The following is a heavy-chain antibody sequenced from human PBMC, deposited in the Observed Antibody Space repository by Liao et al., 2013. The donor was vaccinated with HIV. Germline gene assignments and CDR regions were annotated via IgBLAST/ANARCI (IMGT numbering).Heavy chain of an antibody. CDR2: IYYSGST. CDR3: ARSYTRYCSGGSCYSEPFFDY. D-gene: IGHD2-15*01. J-gene: IGHJ4*02. CDR1: GGSISSYY. Sequence: QVQLQESGPGLVKPSETLSLTCTVSGGSISSYYWSWIRQPPGKGLEWIGYIYYSGSTNYNPSLKSRVTISVDTSKNQFSLKLSSVTAADTAVYYCARSYTRYCSGGSCYSEPFFDYWAREPWSPSPQ. V-gene: IGHV4-59*01.